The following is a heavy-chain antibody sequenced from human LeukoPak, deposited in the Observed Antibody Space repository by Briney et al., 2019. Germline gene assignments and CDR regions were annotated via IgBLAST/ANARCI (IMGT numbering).Heavy chain of an antibody. V-gene: IGHV4-59*01. J-gene: IGHJ5*02. D-gene: IGHD2-15*01. CDR2: IYYSGST. CDR3: ARGGNCSGGSCYSDRGWFDP. Sequence: SETLSLTCTVSGGSISSYYWSWIRQPPGKAPEWIGYIYYSGSTKYNPSLKSRVTISVDTSKNQFSLKLSSLTAADTAVYYCARGGNCSGGSCYSDRGWFDPWGQGTLVTVSS. CDR1: GGSISSYY.